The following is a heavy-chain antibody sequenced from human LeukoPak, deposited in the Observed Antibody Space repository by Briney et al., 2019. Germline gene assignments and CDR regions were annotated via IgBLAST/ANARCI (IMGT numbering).Heavy chain of an antibody. CDR2: IYYSGST. J-gene: IGHJ4*02. CDR3: ARLLSSSWDY. V-gene: IGHV4-31*03. D-gene: IGHD6-13*01. Sequence: SETLSLTCTVSGGSISSGGYYWSWIRQHPGKGLEWIGYIYYSGSTYYNPSLKSRVTISVDTSKNQFSLKLSSVTAADMAVYYCARLLSSSWDYWGQGTLVTVSS. CDR1: GGSISSGGYY.